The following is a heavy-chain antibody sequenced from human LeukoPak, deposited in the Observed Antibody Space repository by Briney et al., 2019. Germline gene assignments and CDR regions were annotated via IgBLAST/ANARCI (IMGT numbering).Heavy chain of an antibody. CDR3: ARDYYDSSGYYYLDY. J-gene: IGHJ4*02. Sequence: PGGSLRLSCAASGFTFSSYWMHWVRQAPGKGLVWVSRINSDGGSTSYADSVKGRFTISRDNAKNTLYLQMNSLRAEDTAVYYCARDYYDSSGYYYLDYWGQGTLVTVSS. CDR1: GFTFSSYW. V-gene: IGHV3-74*01. D-gene: IGHD3-22*01. CDR2: INSDGGST.